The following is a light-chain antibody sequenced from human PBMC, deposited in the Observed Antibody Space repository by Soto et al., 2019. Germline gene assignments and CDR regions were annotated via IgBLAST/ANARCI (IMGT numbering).Light chain of an antibody. CDR2: EGT. CDR3: CSYAGGGTYV. CDR1: SSDVGNYNL. V-gene: IGLV2-23*01. J-gene: IGLJ1*01. Sequence: QSALTQPASVSGSPGQSITISYTGTSSDVGNYNLVSWYQQHPGKAPKLMMYEGTERPSGVSNRFSGSKSGNTASLTISGLQAEDEADYYCCSYAGGGTYVFGTGTKLTVL.